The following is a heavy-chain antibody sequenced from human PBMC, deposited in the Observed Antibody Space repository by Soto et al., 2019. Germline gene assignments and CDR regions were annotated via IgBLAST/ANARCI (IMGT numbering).Heavy chain of an antibody. CDR2: VYYSGGT. CDR3: ARGNDWKSSTFDI. Sequence: QVQLQESGPGLVKPSETLSLTCTVAGGSLTDHYWNWLRQSPGKGLHWIGYVYYSGGTNYNPPLKSRVTMSVDTSKNQFSLNLRSVTAADTAVYYCARGNDWKSSTFDIWGQGTMVSVSS. V-gene: IGHV4-59*11. D-gene: IGHD2-21*01. J-gene: IGHJ3*02. CDR1: GGSLTDHY.